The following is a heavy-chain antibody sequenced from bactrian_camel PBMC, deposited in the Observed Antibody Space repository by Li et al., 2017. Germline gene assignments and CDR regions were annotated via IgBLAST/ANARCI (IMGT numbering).Heavy chain of an antibody. CDR2: ITTGDGMT. Sequence: HVQLVESGGGSVQAGGSLRLSCAASGLTYTRLCVARFRQTPGKEHDGVAAITTGDGMTYYIDSVKGRFTITRDNSKNTLYLQLNSLKTEDTAMYYCAVDTTLGPGAFLGYWGQGTQVTVS. J-gene: IGHJ6*01. CDR1: GLTYTRLC. CDR3: AVDTTLGPGAFLGY. V-gene: IGHV3S1*01.